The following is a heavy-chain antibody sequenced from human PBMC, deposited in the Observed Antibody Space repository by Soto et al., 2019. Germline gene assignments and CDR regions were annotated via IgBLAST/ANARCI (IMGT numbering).Heavy chain of an antibody. CDR2: LEPNKGNT. CDR3: ARGGESVTGY. J-gene: IGHJ4*02. Sequence: QVQLVQSGAEVRKPGASVKVSCKASGYTFIWYTIHWVRQAPGQRPEWMGSLEPNKGNTEYSQNFQGRVTFTRDTSANTIILELSGLGPEDTAVYYCARGGESVTGYRGQGTLVTVSS. D-gene: IGHD4-17*01. V-gene: IGHV1-3*01. CDR1: GYTFIWYT.